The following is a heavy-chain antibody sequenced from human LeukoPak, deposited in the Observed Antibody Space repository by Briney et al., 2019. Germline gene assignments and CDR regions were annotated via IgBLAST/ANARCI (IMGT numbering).Heavy chain of an antibody. CDR2: IKQDGTQK. CDR1: GFTFSNYA. V-gene: IGHV3-7*03. CDR3: ARDCGSDCSQAFDI. D-gene: IGHD2-21*02. J-gene: IGHJ3*02. Sequence: PGGSLRLSCSASGFTFSNYAMYWVRQAPGEGLEWVADIKQDGTQKYYVDSVEGRFTISRDNAKSALYLQMNSLRVEDTAVYYCARDCGSDCSQAFDIWGQGTMVTVSS.